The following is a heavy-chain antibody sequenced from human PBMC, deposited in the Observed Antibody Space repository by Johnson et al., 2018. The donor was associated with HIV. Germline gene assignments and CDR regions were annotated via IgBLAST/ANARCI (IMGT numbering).Heavy chain of an antibody. D-gene: IGHD3-16*01. CDR3: AKPPSMGADGFAI. V-gene: IGHV3-30*18. J-gene: IGHJ3*02. CDR1: GFTVSSNY. Sequence: QVQLVESGGGLVQPGGSLRLSCAASGFTVSSNYMSWVRPAPGKGMDWVAFISYDGLNEYYADYVKGRFTISRDNSKNALYLQMNSLRAADTAIYYCAKPPSMGADGFAIWGHGTMVTVSS. CDR2: ISYDGLNE.